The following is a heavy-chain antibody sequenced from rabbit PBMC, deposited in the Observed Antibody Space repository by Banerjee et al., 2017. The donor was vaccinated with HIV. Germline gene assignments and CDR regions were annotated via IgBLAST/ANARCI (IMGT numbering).Heavy chain of an antibody. Sequence: QEQLVESGGSLVTLGGSLKLSCKASGIDFSNYGISWVRQAPGKGLELIACIYTSSGSTWYASWAKGRFTISKTSSTTVTLQMTSLTAADTATYFCARGLVAGVLDLWGPGTLVTVS. D-gene: IGHD3-3*01. CDR2: IYTSSGST. V-gene: IGHV1S45*01. CDR3: ARGLVAGVLDL. CDR1: GIDFSNYG. J-gene: IGHJ4*01.